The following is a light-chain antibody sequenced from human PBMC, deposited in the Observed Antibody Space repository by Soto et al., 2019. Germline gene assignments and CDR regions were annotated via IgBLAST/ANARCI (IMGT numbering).Light chain of an antibody. J-gene: IGKJ4*01. Sequence: DTQMTQSPSSLSASVRDRVTITCRASQSISRYLNWYQQKPGEAPKLLIYETSTLQSGVPSRFSGSGSGTDFTLTISSLQPEDFATYYCQQGYSTPATFGGGTKV. CDR1: QSISRY. V-gene: IGKV1-39*01. CDR2: ETS. CDR3: QQGYSTPAT.